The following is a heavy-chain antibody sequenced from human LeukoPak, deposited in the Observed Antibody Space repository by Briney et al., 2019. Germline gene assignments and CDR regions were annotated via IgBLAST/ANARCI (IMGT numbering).Heavy chain of an antibody. Sequence: ASVKVSCKTSGYMFTAYSIQWVRQAPGQGLEWMGRLNTNSGGADYAQKFQGRLTMTRDTSISTGYMELTGLTSDDTAVYYCASYDPDYWGQGTLVIVSS. D-gene: IGHD3-22*01. CDR1: GYMFTAYS. CDR3: ASYDPDY. V-gene: IGHV1-2*06. J-gene: IGHJ4*02. CDR2: LNTNSGGA.